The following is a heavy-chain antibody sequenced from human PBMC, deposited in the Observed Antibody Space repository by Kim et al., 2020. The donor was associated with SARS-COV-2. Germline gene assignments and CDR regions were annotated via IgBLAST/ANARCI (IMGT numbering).Heavy chain of an antibody. CDR3: ARGTRYYYESRGFD. J-gene: IGHJ1*01. V-gene: IGHV3-11*06. CDR1: GFIFSDYY. D-gene: IGHD3-22*01. Sequence: GGSLRLSCTASGFIFSDYYMNWIRQAPGKGLEWLSSISSSGSYINYADSVKGRFTVSRDNGKHSVSLQMNTLRADDTAVYYCARGTRYYYESRGFDWGQG. CDR2: ISSSGSYI.